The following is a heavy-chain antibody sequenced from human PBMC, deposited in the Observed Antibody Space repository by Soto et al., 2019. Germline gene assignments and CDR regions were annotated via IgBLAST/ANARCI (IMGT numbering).Heavy chain of an antibody. V-gene: IGHV3-11*04. CDR2: ISGSGSTT. J-gene: IGHJ4*02. Sequence: PGGSLRLYCAASGFTFSDYYMSWIRQAPEKGLEWVSYISGSGSTTNYADSVKGRFTISRDNSKNTLYLQMNSLRAEDTAVYYCARGGFDYYDSSGYYNSFDYWGQGTLVTVSS. CDR3: ARGGFDYYDSSGYYNSFDY. D-gene: IGHD3-22*01. CDR1: GFTFSDYY.